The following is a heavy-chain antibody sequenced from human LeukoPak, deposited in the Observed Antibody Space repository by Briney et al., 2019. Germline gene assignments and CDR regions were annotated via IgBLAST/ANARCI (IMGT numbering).Heavy chain of an antibody. CDR3: ARGLTDNYYYYGMDV. D-gene: IGHD3-9*01. V-gene: IGHV4-31*03. CDR1: GGSISSGGYY. CDR2: IYYSGST. J-gene: IGHJ6*04. Sequence: PSETLSLTCTVSGGSISSGGYYWSWIRQHPGKGLEWIGYIYYSGSTYYNPSLKSRVTISVDTSKNQFSLKLSSVTAADTAVYYCARGLTDNYYYYGMDVWSKGTTVTVSS.